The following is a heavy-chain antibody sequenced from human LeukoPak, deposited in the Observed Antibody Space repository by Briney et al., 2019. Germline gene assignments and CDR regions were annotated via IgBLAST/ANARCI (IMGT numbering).Heavy chain of an antibody. Sequence: ASVKVSCKASGDTFTSYYMHWVRQAPGQGLEWMGIIKPSGGSTTYAQKFKGRVTMTWDTSTSTVYMELSSLRSEDTAVYYCARARDDSIGSRWFDPWGQGTLATVSS. CDR1: GDTFTSYY. CDR3: ARARDDSIGSRWFDP. D-gene: IGHD3-22*01. J-gene: IGHJ5*02. V-gene: IGHV1-46*01. CDR2: IKPSGGST.